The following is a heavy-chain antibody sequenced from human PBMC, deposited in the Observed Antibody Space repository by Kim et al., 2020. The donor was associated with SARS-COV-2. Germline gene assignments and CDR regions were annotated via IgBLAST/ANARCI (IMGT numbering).Heavy chain of an antibody. J-gene: IGHJ2*01. D-gene: IGHD5-12*01. Sequence: RFTISRDNSKNTLYLQMNSLRAEDTAVYYCAKDYWAVATITPTTDWYFDLWGRGTLVTVSS. V-gene: IGHV3-30*02. CDR3: AKDYWAVATITPTTDWYFDL.